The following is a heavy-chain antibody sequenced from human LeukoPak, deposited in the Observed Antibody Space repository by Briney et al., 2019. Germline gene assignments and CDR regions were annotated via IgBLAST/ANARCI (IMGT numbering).Heavy chain of an antibody. J-gene: IGHJ4*02. D-gene: IGHD6-19*01. CDR3: AKRDRMYTSGSYYFDY. CDR1: GFTFSTYE. Sequence: GGSLRLSCAGSGFTFSTYEMNWVRQAPGKGLEWVAFIRYDGNTKYYVDSVKGRFTISRDNSKNTLYLQMNSLRAEDTAVYYCAKRDRMYTSGSYYFDYWGQGTLVTVSS. V-gene: IGHV3-30*02. CDR2: IRYDGNTK.